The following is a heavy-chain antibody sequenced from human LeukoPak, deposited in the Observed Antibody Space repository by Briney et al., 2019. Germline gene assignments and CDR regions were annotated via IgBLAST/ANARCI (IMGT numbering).Heavy chain of an antibody. CDR2: ISYDGSNK. Sequence: PGRSLRLSCAASGFTFSSYAMHWVRQAPGKGLEWVAVISYDGSNKYYADSVKGRFTISRDNSKNTLYLQMNSLRAEDTAVYYCARDRGSYYVWYYFDYWGQGTLVTVSS. CDR3: ARDRGSYYVWYYFDY. J-gene: IGHJ4*02. V-gene: IGHV3-30-3*01. CDR1: GFTFSSYA. D-gene: IGHD1-26*01.